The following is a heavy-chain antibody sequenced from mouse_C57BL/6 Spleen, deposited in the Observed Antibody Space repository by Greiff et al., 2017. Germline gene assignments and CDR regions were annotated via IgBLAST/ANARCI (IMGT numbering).Heavy chain of an antibody. CDR3: TNSYGSSYGYWYFDV. CDR1: GYTFTDYE. V-gene: IGHV1-15*01. Sequence: QVQLKESGAELVRPGASVTLSCKASGYTFTDYEMHWVKQTPVHGLEWIGAIDPETGGTAYNQKFKGKGILTADNSSSTAYMVLRSLTSEDSAVYCCTNSYGSSYGYWYFDVWGTGTTVTVSS. D-gene: IGHD1-1*01. J-gene: IGHJ1*03. CDR2: IDPETGGT.